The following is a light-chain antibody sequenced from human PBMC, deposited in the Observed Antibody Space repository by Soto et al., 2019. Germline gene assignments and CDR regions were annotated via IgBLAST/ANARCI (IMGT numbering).Light chain of an antibody. CDR2: DAS. Sequence: EIVLTQSPATLSLSPGERATLSCRASQSVSSSLAWYQQRPGQAPRLLVSDASNRATGVPGRFSGSGSGTDFTLTINSLEPEDFAVYYCQQRSNWQWTFGQGTKVEIK. J-gene: IGKJ1*01. CDR3: QQRSNWQWT. V-gene: IGKV3-11*01. CDR1: QSVSSS.